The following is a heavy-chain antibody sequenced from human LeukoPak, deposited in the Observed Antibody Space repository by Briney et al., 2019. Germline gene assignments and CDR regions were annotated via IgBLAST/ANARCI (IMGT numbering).Heavy chain of an antibody. CDR3: ARGGRQYCSSTSCKPYYYGMDV. Sequence: SETLTLTCEVSGGTITSSDYYWSWIRQHPQKGLEWIGYIYYSGSTYYNPSVMGRVTISADTSQNQFSLKLSSVTAADTAVYYCARGGRQYCSSTSCKPYYYGMDVWGQGTTVTVSS. CDR2: IYYSGST. D-gene: IGHD2-2*01. CDR1: GGTITSSDYY. J-gene: IGHJ6*02. V-gene: IGHV4-31*11.